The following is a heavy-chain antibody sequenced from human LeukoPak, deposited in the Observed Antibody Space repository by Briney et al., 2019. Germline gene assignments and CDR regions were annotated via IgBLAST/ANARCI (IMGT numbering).Heavy chain of an antibody. CDR3: ARVVPAATNDAFDI. J-gene: IGHJ3*02. V-gene: IGHV1-2*02. CDR2: INPNSGGT. D-gene: IGHD2-2*01. CDR1: GYTFTGYY. Sequence: GALVKVSCKASGYTFTGYYMHWVRQAPGQGLEWMGWINPNSGGTNYAQKFQGRVTMTRDTSISTAYMELSRLRSDDTAVYYCARVVPAATNDAFDIWGQGTMVTVSS.